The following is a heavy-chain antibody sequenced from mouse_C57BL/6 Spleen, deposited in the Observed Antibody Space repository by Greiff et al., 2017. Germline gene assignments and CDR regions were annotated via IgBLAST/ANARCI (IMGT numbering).Heavy chain of an antibody. D-gene: IGHD1-1*02. CDR2: ISGGGGNT. J-gene: IGHJ2*01. CDR1: GFTFSSYT. CDR3: ARQGGNYYFDY. V-gene: IGHV5-9*01. Sequence: EVKLVESGGGLVKPGGSLKLSCAASGFTFSSYTISWVRQTPEKRLEWVATISGGGGNTYYPDSVKGRFTISRDNAKNTLYLQMSSLRSEDTALYYCARQGGNYYFDYWGQGTTLTVSS.